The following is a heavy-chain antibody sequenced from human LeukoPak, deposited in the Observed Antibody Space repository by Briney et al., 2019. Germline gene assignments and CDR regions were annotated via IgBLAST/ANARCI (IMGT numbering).Heavy chain of an antibody. CDR1: GGSISSSSYY. Sequence: PSETLSLTCTVSGGSISSSSYYWGWIRQPPGKGLEWIGSIYYSGSTYYNPSLKSRVTISVDTSKNQFSLKLSSVTAADTAVYYCARDRRGDGTDPWGQGTLVTVSS. CDR2: IYYSGST. D-gene: IGHD1-1*01. J-gene: IGHJ5*02. V-gene: IGHV4-39*07. CDR3: ARDRRGDGTDP.